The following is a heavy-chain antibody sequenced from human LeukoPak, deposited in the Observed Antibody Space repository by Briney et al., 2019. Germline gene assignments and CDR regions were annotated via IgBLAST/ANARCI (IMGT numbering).Heavy chain of an antibody. Sequence: GGSLRLSCAASGFTFSSYWMSWVRQAPGKGLEWVAVISYDGSNKYYADSVKGRFTISRDNSKNTLYLQMNSLRAEDTAVYYCASTYCGGDCYHSAEYFQHWGQGTLVTVSS. D-gene: IGHD2-21*02. CDR2: ISYDGSNK. V-gene: IGHV3-30*03. J-gene: IGHJ1*01. CDR3: ASTYCGGDCYHSAEYFQH. CDR1: GFTFSSYW.